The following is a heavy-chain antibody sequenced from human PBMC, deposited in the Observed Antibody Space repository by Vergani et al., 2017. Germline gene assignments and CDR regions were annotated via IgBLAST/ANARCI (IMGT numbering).Heavy chain of an antibody. D-gene: IGHD4-17*01. J-gene: IGHJ2*01. Sequence: QVQLVESGGGVVQPGRSLRLSCAASGFTFSSYGMHWVRQAPGKGLEWVAVIWYDGSNKYYADSVKGRFTISRDNSKNTLYLQMNSLRSEDTAVYYCAKGRTVTSFADWYLDLWGRGTLVTVSS. CDR3: AKGRTVTSFADWYLDL. CDR1: GFTFSSYG. V-gene: IGHV3-33*06. CDR2: IWYDGSNK.